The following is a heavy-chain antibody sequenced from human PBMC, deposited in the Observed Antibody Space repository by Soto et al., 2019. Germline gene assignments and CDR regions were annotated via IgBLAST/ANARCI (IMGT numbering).Heavy chain of an antibody. CDR1: GYTLTDHG. V-gene: IGHV1-18*04. D-gene: IGHD2-15*01. CDR2: INPYNANT. CDR3: ARDWTSPSCVSSSCPRGGWLDP. J-gene: IGHJ5*02. Sequence: QVQLVQSGPEVKKPGASVKVSCKASGYTLTDHGISWERQAPGQGLEWMGWINPYNANTRYGEKVQGRVTMTTDTSSTVYMELTGLTSDDTAVYYCARDWTSPSCVSSSCPRGGWLDPWGQGTLVTVSS.